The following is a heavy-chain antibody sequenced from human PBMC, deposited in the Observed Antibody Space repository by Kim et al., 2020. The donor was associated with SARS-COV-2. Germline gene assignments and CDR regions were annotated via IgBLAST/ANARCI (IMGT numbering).Heavy chain of an antibody. CDR2: INPSGGST. CDR3: ARDKDGYNYEGNYYYYYGMDV. J-gene: IGHJ6*02. D-gene: IGHD5-12*01. V-gene: IGHV1-46*01. Sequence: ASVKVSCKASGYTFTSYYMHWVRQAPGQGLEWMGIINPSGGSTSYAQKFQGRVTMTRDTSTSTVYMELSSLRSEDTAVYYCARDKDGYNYEGNYYYYYGMDVWGQGTTVTVSS. CDR1: GYTFTSYY.